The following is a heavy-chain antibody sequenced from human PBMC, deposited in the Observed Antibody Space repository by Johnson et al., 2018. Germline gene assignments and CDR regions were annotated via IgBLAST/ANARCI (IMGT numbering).Heavy chain of an antibody. Sequence: VQLVESGGGLVQPGGSLRLSCAASGFTFSSYSMNWVRQAPGKGLEWVSYISSSSSTIYYADSVKGRFTISRDNAKNSLYLQMNSLRDEDTAVYYCAGAPYYYDSSGYYEGAFDIWGQGTMVTVSS. D-gene: IGHD3-22*01. J-gene: IGHJ3*02. CDR1: GFTFSSYS. CDR2: ISSSSSTI. V-gene: IGHV3-48*02. CDR3: AGAPYYYDSSGYYEGAFDI.